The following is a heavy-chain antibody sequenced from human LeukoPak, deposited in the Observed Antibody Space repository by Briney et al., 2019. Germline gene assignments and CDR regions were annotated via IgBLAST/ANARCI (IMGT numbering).Heavy chain of an antibody. Sequence: PGGSLRLSCAASGFPFNNYNMNWVRQAPGKGLEWVSYISSSGGTIYYADSVKGRFTIYRDNAQNSLYLQMNSLRDDDTALYYCARASFQRWLQLGGDWGQGTLVIVSS. CDR2: ISSSGGTI. J-gene: IGHJ4*02. V-gene: IGHV3-48*02. D-gene: IGHD5-24*01. CDR1: GFPFNNYN. CDR3: ARASFQRWLQLGGD.